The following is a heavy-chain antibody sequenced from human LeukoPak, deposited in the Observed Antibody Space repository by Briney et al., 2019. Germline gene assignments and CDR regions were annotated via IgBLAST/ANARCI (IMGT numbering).Heavy chain of an antibody. V-gene: IGHV3-23*01. CDR2: ISGSGGDST. D-gene: IGHD1-26*01. CDR1: GFTFRNYA. Sequence: QPGGSLRLSCAASGFTFRNYAMTWVRQAPGKGLKWVSAISGSGGDSTCYADSVRGRFTISRDNSKNTLYLQMNSLRVEDTAVYYCVKGLQWELPFDCWGQGTLVTVSS. J-gene: IGHJ4*02. CDR3: VKGLQWELPFDC.